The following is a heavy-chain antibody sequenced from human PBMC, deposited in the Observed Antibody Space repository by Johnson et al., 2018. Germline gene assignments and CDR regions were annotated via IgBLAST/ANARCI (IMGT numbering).Heavy chain of an antibody. CDR2: ISGSGGST. D-gene: IGHD3-10*01. V-gene: IGHV3-23*04. Sequence: VQLVQSGGGLVQPGGSLRLSCAASGFTFSNYAMNWVRQAPGKGLEWVSSISGSGGSTFYADSVQGRCTISIDKTKNTLYLQMNSLRVEDTAVYYCAKDLYYDYYYGMDVWGQGTTVTVSS. J-gene: IGHJ6*02. CDR1: GFTFSNYA. CDR3: AKDLYYDYYYGMDV.